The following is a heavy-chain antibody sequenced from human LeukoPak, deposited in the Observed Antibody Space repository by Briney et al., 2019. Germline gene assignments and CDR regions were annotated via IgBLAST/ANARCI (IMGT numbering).Heavy chain of an antibody. D-gene: IGHD3-10*01. CDR3: ARDHGGSGSYYYYYYGMDV. V-gene: IGHV3-66*01. CDR1: GFTVSSNY. CDR2: IYAGHST. J-gene: IGHJ6*02. Sequence: PGGSLRLSCAASGFTVSSNYMSWVRQAPGKGLEWVSVIYAGHSTYYADSVKGRFTISRDNSKNTLYLQMNSLRAEDTAVYYCARDHGGSGSYYYYYYGMDVWGQGTTVTVSS.